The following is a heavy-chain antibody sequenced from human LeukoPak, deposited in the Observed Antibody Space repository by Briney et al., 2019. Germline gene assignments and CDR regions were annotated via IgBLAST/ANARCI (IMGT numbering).Heavy chain of an antibody. D-gene: IGHD2-15*01. V-gene: IGHV1-2*06. Sequence: GASVKVSCKASGYTFTGYYMHWVRQAPGQGLEWMGRINPNSGGTNYAQKFQGRVTMTRDTSISTAYTELSRLRSDDTAVYYCAAPGYCSGGSCYPNWFDPWGRGTLVTVSS. CDR1: GYTFTGYY. CDR3: AAPGYCSGGSCYPNWFDP. CDR2: INPNSGGT. J-gene: IGHJ5*02.